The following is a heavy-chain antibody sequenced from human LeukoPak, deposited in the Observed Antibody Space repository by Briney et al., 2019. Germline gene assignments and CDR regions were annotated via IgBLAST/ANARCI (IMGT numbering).Heavy chain of an antibody. D-gene: IGHD3-22*01. CDR2: ISYDGSNK. J-gene: IGHJ4*02. CDR1: GFTFSSYG. Sequence: GGSLRLSCAASGFTFSSYGMHWVRQAPGKGLEWLAVISYDGSNKYYADSVKGRFTISRDNSKNTLYLQMNSLRAEDTAVYYCAKDATDNYYDSSGYPPLDYWGQGTLVTVSS. V-gene: IGHV3-30*18. CDR3: AKDATDNYYDSSGYPPLDY.